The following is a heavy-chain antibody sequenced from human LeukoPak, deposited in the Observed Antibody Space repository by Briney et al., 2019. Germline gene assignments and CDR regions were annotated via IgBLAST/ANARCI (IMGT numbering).Heavy chain of an antibody. D-gene: IGHD3-10*01. CDR2: ISWNSGNI. V-gene: IGHV3-9*03. Sequence: GGSLRLSCAASGFTFDDYAMHWVRQAPGKGLEWVSGISWNSGNIGYADSVKGRFTISRDNAKNSLYLQMNSLRAEDMALYYCAKASGPYYYYYYMDVWGKGTTVTVSS. J-gene: IGHJ6*03. CDR3: AKASGPYYYYYYMDV. CDR1: GFTFDDYA.